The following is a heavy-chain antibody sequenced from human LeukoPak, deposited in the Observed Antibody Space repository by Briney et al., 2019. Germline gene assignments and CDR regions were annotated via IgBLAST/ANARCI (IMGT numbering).Heavy chain of an antibody. CDR3: ARDHHYDSSGTRNFDY. CDR1: GGSISSGDYY. Sequence: PSQTLSLTCTVSGGSISSGDYYWSWIRQPPGKGLEWIGYIYYSGSTYYNPSLKSRVTISVDTSKNQFSLKLSSVTAADTAVYYCARDHHYDSSGTRNFDYWGQGTLVTVSS. D-gene: IGHD3-22*01. J-gene: IGHJ4*02. CDR2: IYYSGST. V-gene: IGHV4-30-4*08.